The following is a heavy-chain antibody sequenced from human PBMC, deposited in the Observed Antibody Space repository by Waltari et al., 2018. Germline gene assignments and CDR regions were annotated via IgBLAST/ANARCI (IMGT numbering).Heavy chain of an antibody. J-gene: IGHJ6*02. CDR2: ISSTSSYI. CDR1: GFTFTTYT. CDR3: AKDRISTSYYYYYHMDV. D-gene: IGHD3-16*01. Sequence: EVQLVESGGGMVKPGGSLRLSCAASGFTFTTYTMNWVRQAPGKGLEWVSSISSTSSYIYYADSVKGRFTISRDNAKNSLYLQMNSLRGEDTAVYYCAKDRISTSYYYYYHMDVWGQGTTVTVSS. V-gene: IGHV3-21*01.